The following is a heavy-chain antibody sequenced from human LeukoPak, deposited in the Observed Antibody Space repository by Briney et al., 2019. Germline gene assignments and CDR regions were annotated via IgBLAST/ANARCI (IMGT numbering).Heavy chain of an antibody. CDR2: ISSSGSTI. J-gene: IGHJ4*02. CDR1: RFTFSSYS. V-gene: IGHV3-48*04. CDR3: ARVSSTGYAVSSGLYY. Sequence: PGGSLRLSCAASRFTFSSYSMNWVRQAPGKGLEWVSYISSSGSTIYYADSVKGRFTISRDNAKNSLYLQMNSLRAEDTAVYFCARVSSTGYAVSSGLYYWGQGVLVTVSS. D-gene: IGHD3-22*01.